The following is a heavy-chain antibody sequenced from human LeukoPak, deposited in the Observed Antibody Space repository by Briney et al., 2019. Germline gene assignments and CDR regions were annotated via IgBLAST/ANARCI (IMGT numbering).Heavy chain of an antibody. CDR3: AKTTVGYSSGRYPGWPADC. CDR2: ICGIGGCT. Sequence: PGGSLRLSCEASGFTFNTYAIYWVRQAPGKGLEWVSGICGIGGCTYYADSVKGRFTISRDNSKNTVYLQMNSLTADDTAVYYCAKTTVGYSSGRYPGWPADCWGQGTLVTVSS. J-gene: IGHJ4*02. V-gene: IGHV3-23*01. CDR1: GFTFNTYA. D-gene: IGHD6-19*01.